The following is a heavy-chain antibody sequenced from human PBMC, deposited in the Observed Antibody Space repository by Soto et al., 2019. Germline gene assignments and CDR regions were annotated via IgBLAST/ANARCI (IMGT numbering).Heavy chain of an antibody. V-gene: IGHV4-38-2*01. CDR2: IFHGGTT. CDR3: ARHADSSSYYYPFDY. Sequence: PSETLSLTCFVSRYSISSGYYWDWIRQPPGKGLEWIGSIFHGGTTYYNPSLKSRLTISVDTSKNQFSLTLSSVTAADMAVYYCARHADSSSYYYPFDYWGQGSLVTVSS. CDR1: RYSISSGYY. J-gene: IGHJ4*02. D-gene: IGHD3-22*01.